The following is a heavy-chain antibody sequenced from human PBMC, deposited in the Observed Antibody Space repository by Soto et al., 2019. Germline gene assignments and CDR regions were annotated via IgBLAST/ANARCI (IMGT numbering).Heavy chain of an antibody. CDR3: AREWDREVGGNYFDY. CDR2: ISYDGSNK. J-gene: IGHJ4*02. D-gene: IGHD3-16*01. Sequence: QVQMVESGGGVVQPGRSLRLSFAASGFTFSSYAMHWVRQAPGKGLEWVAVISYDGSNKYYADSVKGRFTISRDNSKNTLYLQMNSLRAEDTAVYYCAREWDREVGGNYFDYWVQGTLVTGSS. V-gene: IGHV3-30-3*01. CDR1: GFTFSSYA.